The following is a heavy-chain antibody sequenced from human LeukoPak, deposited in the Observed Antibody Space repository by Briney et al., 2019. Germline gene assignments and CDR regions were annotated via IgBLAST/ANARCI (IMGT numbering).Heavy chain of an antibody. V-gene: IGHV4-4*02. J-gene: IGHJ5*02. D-gene: IGHD6-13*01. CDR2: IYHSGST. CDR3: ARHGGSSWLRTPVANWFDP. CDR1: GDSITNDNW. Sequence: SETLSLTCTVSGDSITNDNWWSWVRQPPGKGLEWIGEIYHSGSTNYNPSLKSRVTISVDTSKNQFSLKLSSVTAADTAVYYCARHGGSSWLRTPVANWFDPWGQGTLVTVSS.